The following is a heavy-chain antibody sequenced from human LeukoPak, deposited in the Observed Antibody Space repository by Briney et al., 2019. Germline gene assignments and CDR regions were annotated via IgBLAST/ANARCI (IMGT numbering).Heavy chain of an antibody. CDR1: GGSFSGYY. V-gene: IGHV4-34*01. D-gene: IGHD6-13*01. CDR3: AITGYSSIYDY. CDR2: INHSGST. J-gene: IGHJ4*02. Sequence: SETLSLTCAVYGGSFSGYYWSWIRQPPGKGLEWIGEINHSGSTNYNPSLKSRVTISVDTSKNQFSLKLSSVTAADTAVYYCAITGYSSIYDYWGQGTLVTVSS.